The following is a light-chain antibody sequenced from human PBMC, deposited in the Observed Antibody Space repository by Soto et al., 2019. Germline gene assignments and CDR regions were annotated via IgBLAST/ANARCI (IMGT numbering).Light chain of an antibody. CDR1: QSVSSD. J-gene: IGKJ5*01. Sequence: EIVMTQSPATLSVSPGERATLSCRASQSVSSDLVWYQQKPGQPPRLLIYGASTRATDIPARFSGSGSGTEFTLTIGSLQSEDFAVYYCQQYNNWPITFGQGTRLEIK. CDR3: QQYNNWPIT. V-gene: IGKV3-15*01. CDR2: GAS.